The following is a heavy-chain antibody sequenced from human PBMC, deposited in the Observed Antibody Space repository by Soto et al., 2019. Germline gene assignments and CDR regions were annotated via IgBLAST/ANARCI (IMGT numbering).Heavy chain of an antibody. CDR1: GYTFTSYG. V-gene: IGHV1-3*01. CDR2: INAGNGNT. Sequence: ASVKVSCKASGYTFTSYGISWVRQAPGQRLERMGWINAGNGNTTYSQKFQGRATITRDTSASTAHMEMSSLTSEDTAVYSCAREPSDYYYGMYVWRQETRVTISS. J-gene: IGHJ6*02. CDR3: AREPSDYYYGMYV.